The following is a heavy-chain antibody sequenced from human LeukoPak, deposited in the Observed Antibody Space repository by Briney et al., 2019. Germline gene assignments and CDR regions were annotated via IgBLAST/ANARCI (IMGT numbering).Heavy chain of an antibody. Sequence: PAETLSLTCTVSGGSISSYYWSWIRQPAGKGLEWIGRIYTSGSTNYNPSLKSRVTMSVDTSKNQFSLKLSSVTAADTAVYYCATSGSSSEFDYWGQGTLVTVSS. V-gene: IGHV4-4*07. CDR1: GGSISSYY. CDR3: ATSGSSSEFDY. CDR2: IYTSGST. J-gene: IGHJ4*02. D-gene: IGHD1-26*01.